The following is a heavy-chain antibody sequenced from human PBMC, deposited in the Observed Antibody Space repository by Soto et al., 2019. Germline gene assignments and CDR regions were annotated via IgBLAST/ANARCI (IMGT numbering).Heavy chain of an antibody. CDR2: INPTTTTT. V-gene: IGHV1-46*03. Sequence: VSVKVSCKASENTFSTYSLHWVRQAPGQGLEWMGVINPTTTTTTDAQKFQGRVTMTRDTSTSTVFLELSSLRSGDTAVYFCARDLYSTSWYVRAFDMWGQGTMVTISS. CDR3: ARDLYSTSWYVRAFDM. J-gene: IGHJ3*02. CDR1: ENTFSTYS. D-gene: IGHD6-13*01.